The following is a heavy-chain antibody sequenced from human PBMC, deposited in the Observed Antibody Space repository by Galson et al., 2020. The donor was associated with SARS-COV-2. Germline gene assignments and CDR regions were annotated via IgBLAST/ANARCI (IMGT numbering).Heavy chain of an antibody. CDR3: ARVGDGYNLGAFDI. Sequence: SQTLSLTCTVSGGSISSYYWSWIRQPPGKGLEWIGYIYYSGSTNYNPTLKSRVTISVDTSKNQFSLKLSSVTAADTAVYYCARVGDGYNLGAFDIWSQGTMVTGSS. CDR1: GGSISSYY. J-gene: IGHJ3*02. D-gene: IGHD5-12*01. CDR2: IYYSGST. V-gene: IGHV4-59*01.